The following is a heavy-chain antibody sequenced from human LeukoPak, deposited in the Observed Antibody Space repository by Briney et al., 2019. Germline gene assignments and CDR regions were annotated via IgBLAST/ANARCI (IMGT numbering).Heavy chain of an antibody. CDR3: ATISFYDTLYFVY. CDR1: GGSTASSSHY. J-gene: IGHJ4*02. D-gene: IGHD3-22*01. V-gene: IGHV4-39*01. CDR2: MYYTGST. Sequence: PSETLSLTCTVSGGSTASSSHYWGWIRQSPGKGLEWIAIMYYTGSTYYNPSLKSRVTISVDTSKNQFSLKLSSVSAADTAVYYCATISFYDTLYFVYWGQGTLVTVSS.